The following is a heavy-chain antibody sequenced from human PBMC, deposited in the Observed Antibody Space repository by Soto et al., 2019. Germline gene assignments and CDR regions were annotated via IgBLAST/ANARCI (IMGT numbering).Heavy chain of an antibody. CDR1: GGSISSGGYS. D-gene: IGHD4-17*01. Sequence: QLQLQESGSGLVKPSQTLSLTCAVSGGSISSGGYSWSWIRQPPGKGLEWIGYIYHGGYTYYNPSLKSRVTISVDRSKNQFSLKLSSVTAADTAVYYCARAHYVDDGYGMDVWGQGTTVTVSS. CDR2: IYHGGYT. J-gene: IGHJ6*02. V-gene: IGHV4-30-2*01. CDR3: ARAHYVDDGYGMDV.